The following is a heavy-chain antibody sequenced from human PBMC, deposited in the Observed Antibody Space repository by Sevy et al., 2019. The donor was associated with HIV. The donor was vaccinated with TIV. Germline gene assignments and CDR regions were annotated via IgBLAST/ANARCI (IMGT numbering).Heavy chain of an antibody. CDR1: GFNVNDNY. J-gene: IGHJ6*02. D-gene: IGHD3-16*02. V-gene: IGHV3-53*01. CDR3: ARERRFCGNECYLYYYYGMDV. Sequence: GGSLRLSCAASGFNVNDNYMTWVRQAPGKGLEWVSIIHAVGSSYYADSVKGRFTMSRDDSKNIVNLQMNSLRADDTAVYYCARERRFCGNECYLYYYYGMDVWGQGTAVTVSS. CDR2: IHAVGSS.